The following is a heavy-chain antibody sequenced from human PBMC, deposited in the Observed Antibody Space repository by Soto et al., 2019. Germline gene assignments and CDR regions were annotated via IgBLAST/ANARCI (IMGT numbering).Heavy chain of an antibody. CDR1: GYTFTSYG. Sequence: ASVKVSCKASGYTFTSYGISWVRQAPGQGLEWMGWISAYNGNTNYAQKLQGRVTMTTDTSTSTAYMELRSLRSDDTAVYYCARVNPSLIAVAPLHGMDVWGRGTTVTV. CDR2: ISAYNGNT. D-gene: IGHD6-19*01. CDR3: ARVNPSLIAVAPLHGMDV. V-gene: IGHV1-18*04. J-gene: IGHJ6*02.